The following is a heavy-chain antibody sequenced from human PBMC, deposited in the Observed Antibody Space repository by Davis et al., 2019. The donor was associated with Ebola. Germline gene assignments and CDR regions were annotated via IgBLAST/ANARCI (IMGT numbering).Heavy chain of an antibody. J-gene: IGHJ4*02. D-gene: IGHD3-16*01. Sequence: SETLSLTCAVYGGSFSGYYWSWIRQPPGKGLEWIGEINHSGSTNYNPSLKSRVTISVDTSKNQFSLKLSSVTAADTAVYYCARVSWGRGVYWGQGTLVTVSS. CDR3: ARVSWGRGVY. CDR2: INHSGST. CDR1: GGSFSGYY. V-gene: IGHV4-34*01.